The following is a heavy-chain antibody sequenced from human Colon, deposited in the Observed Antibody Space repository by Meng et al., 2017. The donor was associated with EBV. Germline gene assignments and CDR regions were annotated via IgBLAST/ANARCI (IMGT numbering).Heavy chain of an antibody. Sequence: HRQEAGPGVANPSGTLSLTCAVSGGSFDSDNWWNWVRQTPGKGLEWIGEISHSGTTNYNPSLKSRVTISIDKSKNQFSLKLTSVTAADTAVYYCARDYYASGFVFDLWGQGTLVTVSS. CDR3: ARDYYASGFVFDL. CDR1: GGSFDSDNW. V-gene: IGHV4-4*02. D-gene: IGHD3-10*01. J-gene: IGHJ5*02. CDR2: ISHSGTT.